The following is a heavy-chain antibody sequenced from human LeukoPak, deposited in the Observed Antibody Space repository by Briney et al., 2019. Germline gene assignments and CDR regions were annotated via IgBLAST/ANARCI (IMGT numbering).Heavy chain of an antibody. CDR3: ARRPLLESGVGAFDM. V-gene: IGHV5-51*01. CDR1: GYSFTDYW. CDR2: VYPADSDT. J-gene: IGHJ3*02. Sequence: GESLKISCKGSGYSFTDYWIGWVRQMPGKGLEWMGTVYPADSDTTYSPSFEGRVTISVDKYFKTAYLQWNSLKASDTAMYFCARRPLLESGVGAFDMWGQGTRLTVSP. D-gene: IGHD2-8*01.